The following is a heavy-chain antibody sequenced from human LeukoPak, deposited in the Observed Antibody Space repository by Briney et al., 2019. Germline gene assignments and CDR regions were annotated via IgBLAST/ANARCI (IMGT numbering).Heavy chain of an antibody. V-gene: IGHV4-39*01. CDR2: IYYSGST. J-gene: IGHJ4*02. Sequence: SETLSLTCTVFGDSVSSSSYYWGWIRQPPGKGLEWIGNIYYSGSTYYNPSLKRRVTISVDTSQNQFSLKLSSVTAADTAVYYCAETRTVVPLRWGQGTPVTVSS. D-gene: IGHD4-23*01. CDR1: GDSVSSSSYY. CDR3: AETRTVVPLR.